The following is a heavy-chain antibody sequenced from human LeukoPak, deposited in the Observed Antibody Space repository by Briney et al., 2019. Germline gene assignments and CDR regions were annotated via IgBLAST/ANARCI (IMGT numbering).Heavy chain of an antibody. J-gene: IGHJ4*01. CDR3: VRSAFLTTEFYFDY. CDR1: GFTFSNAW. Sequence: PGGSLRLSCAASGFTFSNAWMSWVRQAPGKGLEWVGRIKSKTDGGTTDYAAPVKGRFTISRDDSKNTLYLQMNSLRAEDTAVYYCVRSAFLTTEFYFDYWGHGTLVTVSS. D-gene: IGHD4-11*01. CDR2: IKSKTDGGTT. V-gene: IGHV3-15*05.